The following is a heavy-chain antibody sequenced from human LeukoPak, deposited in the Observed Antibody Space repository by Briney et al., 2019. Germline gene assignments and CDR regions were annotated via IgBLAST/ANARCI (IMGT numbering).Heavy chain of an antibody. D-gene: IGHD1-26*01. CDR2: INPNSGGT. CDR1: GYTFTGYY. V-gene: IGHV1-2*02. CDR3: ARTRVGGSYPDY. J-gene: IGHJ4*02. Sequence: ASVKVSCKASGYTFTGYYMHWVRQAPGQGLEWMGWINPNSGGTNYAQKFQGRVTMTRDTSISTAYMELSRLRSDDTAVYYCARTRVGGSYPDYWGQGTLVTVSS.